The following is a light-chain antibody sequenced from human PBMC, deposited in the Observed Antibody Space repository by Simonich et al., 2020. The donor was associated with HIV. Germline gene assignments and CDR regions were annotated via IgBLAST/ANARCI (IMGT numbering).Light chain of an antibody. CDR1: QSISNW. CDR2: KAS. Sequence: DIQMTQYPSTLSASVGDRVTITCRTSQSISNWLSWFQQKPGKDPKLLIQKASSLESLVPSRFSGSGSGTEFTLTISSLQPDDFATYYCQQYNSDSTFGQGTKVEIK. V-gene: IGKV1-5*03. J-gene: IGKJ1*01. CDR3: QQYNSDST.